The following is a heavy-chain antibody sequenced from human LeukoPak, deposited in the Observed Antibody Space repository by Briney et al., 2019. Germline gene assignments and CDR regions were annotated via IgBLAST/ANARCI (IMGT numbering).Heavy chain of an antibody. CDR1: GFSLGTSGVG. CDR2: IYWDDDK. CDR3: AHSGVAVAEAIFDY. J-gene: IGHJ4*02. D-gene: IGHD6-19*01. V-gene: IGHV2-5*02. Sequence: SGPTLFHPTQPLTLTCTFSGFSLGTSGVGVGWIRQLPAKALEWLALIYWDDDKRYSPSLKSRLTITKDTSKNQVVLTMTNMDPVDTATYYCAHSGVAVAEAIFDYWGQGTLVTVSS.